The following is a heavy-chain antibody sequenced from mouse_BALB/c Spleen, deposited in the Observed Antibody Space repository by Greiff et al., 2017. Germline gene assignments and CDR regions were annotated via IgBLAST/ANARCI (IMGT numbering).Heavy chain of an antibody. D-gene: IGHD3-3*01. J-gene: IGHJ4*01. V-gene: IGHV5-12-1*01. CDR1: GFAFSSYD. CDR3: ARHRARQGPYYYAMDY. Sequence: EVKLVESGGGLVKPGGSLKLSCAASGFAFSSYDMSWVRQTPEKRLEWVAYISSGGGSTYYPDTVKGRFTISRDNAKNTLYLQRSSLKSEDTAMYYCARHRARQGPYYYAMDYWGQGTSVTVSS. CDR2: ISSGGGST.